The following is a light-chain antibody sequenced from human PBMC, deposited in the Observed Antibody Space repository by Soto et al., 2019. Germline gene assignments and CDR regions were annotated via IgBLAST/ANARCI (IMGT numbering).Light chain of an antibody. V-gene: IGKV1-5*01. Sequence: DIQMTQSPSTLSASVGDRVTITCRASQSINSWLAWYQQKPGKAPKLLIYDASSLESGVPSRFSGSGSGTEFTLTISSLQPDDFATSYCQQYNSYSGTFGQGTKVE. CDR1: QSINSW. CDR3: QQYNSYSGT. CDR2: DAS. J-gene: IGKJ1*01.